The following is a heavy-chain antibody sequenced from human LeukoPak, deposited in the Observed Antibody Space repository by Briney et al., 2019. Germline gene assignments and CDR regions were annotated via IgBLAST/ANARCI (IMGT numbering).Heavy chain of an antibody. CDR1: GGSISSGGYY. CDR3: ARDEGYCSSTSCYRWFDP. CDR2: IYYSGST. J-gene: IGHJ5*02. V-gene: IGHV4-61*08. D-gene: IGHD2-2*01. Sequence: PSETMSLTCTVSGGSISSGGYYWSWIRQHPGKGLEWIGYIYYSGSTNYNPSLKSRVTISVDTSKTQFSLKLSSVTAADTAVYYCARDEGYCSSTSCYRWFDPWGQGTLVTVST.